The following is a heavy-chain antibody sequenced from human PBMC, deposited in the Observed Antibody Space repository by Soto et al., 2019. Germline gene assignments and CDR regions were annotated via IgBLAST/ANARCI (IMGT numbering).Heavy chain of an antibody. J-gene: IGHJ4*02. Sequence: QVQLVQSGAEVQKPGSSVKVSCKASGGTFSSYAISWVRQAPGQGLEWMGGIIPIFGTANYAQKFQGRVTITADESTSTAYMELSSLRSEDTAVYYCARSPPNDYDILTGPQGYWGQGTLVTVSS. V-gene: IGHV1-69*01. CDR1: GGTFSSYA. CDR2: IIPIFGTA. D-gene: IGHD3-9*01. CDR3: ARSPPNDYDILTGPQGY.